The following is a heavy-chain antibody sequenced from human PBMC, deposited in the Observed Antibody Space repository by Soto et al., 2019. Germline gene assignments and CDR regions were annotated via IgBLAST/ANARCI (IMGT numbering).Heavy chain of an antibody. CDR3: AKDRRGKLLLSGPLDY. CDR1: GFTFSSYG. V-gene: IGHV3-23*01. J-gene: IGHJ4*02. D-gene: IGHD2-2*01. CDR2: ISGSGGST. Sequence: GVSLRLSCAASGFTFSSYGMHWARQAPGKGLEWVSAISGSGGSTYYADSVKGRFTISRDNSKNTLYLQMNSLRAEDTAVYYCAKDRRGKLLLSGPLDYWGQGTLVTVSS.